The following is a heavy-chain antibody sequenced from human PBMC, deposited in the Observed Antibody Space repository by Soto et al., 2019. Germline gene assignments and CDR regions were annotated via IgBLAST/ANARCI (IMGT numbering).Heavy chain of an antibody. Sequence: WGSLRLSCVASGFTFINHGMHFFRHSPGKWLEWVTVIWYDGTNRFYADSVKGRFTISRDISENTVYLQMGSLRSEDTAVYYCARESSSGRRDRIDYWGQGTLVTVSS. V-gene: IGHV3-33*01. CDR3: ARESSSGRRDRIDY. D-gene: IGHD6-19*01. CDR2: IWYDGTNR. CDR1: GFTFINHG. J-gene: IGHJ4*02.